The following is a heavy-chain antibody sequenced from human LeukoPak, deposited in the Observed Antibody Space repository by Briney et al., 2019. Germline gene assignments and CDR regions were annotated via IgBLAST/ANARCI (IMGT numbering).Heavy chain of an antibody. Sequence: ASVKVSCKVSGYTLTELSMHWVRQAPGKGLEWMGGFDPEDGETIYAQKFQGRVTMTEDTSTDTAYMELSSLRSEDTAVYYCATVGRGNDRRDALDIWGQGTMVTVSS. V-gene: IGHV1-24*01. D-gene: IGHD1-1*01. CDR3: ATVGRGNDRRDALDI. CDR1: GYTLTELS. CDR2: FDPEDGET. J-gene: IGHJ3*02.